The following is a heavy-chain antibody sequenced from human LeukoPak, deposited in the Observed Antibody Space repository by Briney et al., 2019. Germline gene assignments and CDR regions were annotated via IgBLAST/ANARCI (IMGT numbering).Heavy chain of an antibody. CDR1: GYTFTSYH. J-gene: IGHJ4*02. D-gene: IGHD2-15*01. Sequence: ASVKVSCKASGYTFTSYHMHWVRQAPGQGLEWMGIINPSGGSTRYAQKFQGRVTMTRDTSTSTVYMELSSLRADDTAVFYCARVGGGYSIDFWGQGTLVTVSS. V-gene: IGHV1-46*01. CDR3: ARVGGGYSIDF. CDR2: INPSGGST.